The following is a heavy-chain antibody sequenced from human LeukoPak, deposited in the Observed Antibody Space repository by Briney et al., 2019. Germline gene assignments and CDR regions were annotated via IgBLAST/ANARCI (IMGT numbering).Heavy chain of an antibody. V-gene: IGHV3-7*01. CDR2: IHPDGSEK. CDR1: GFTFSSYA. D-gene: IGHD2-2*01. CDR3: ASERPSSSWYDF. Sequence: QPGRSLRLSCAASGFTFSSYAMHWVRQAPGKGLEWVANIHPDGSEKYYVGSVRGRFTISRDNAKNSLYLQMNSLRAEDTAVYYCASERPSSSWYDFWGQGTLVTVSS. J-gene: IGHJ5*01.